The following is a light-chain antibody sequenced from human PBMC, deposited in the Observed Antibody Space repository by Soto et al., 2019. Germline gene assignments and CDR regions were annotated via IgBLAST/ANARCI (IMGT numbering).Light chain of an antibody. J-gene: IGKJ1*01. CDR1: QSIDSW. Sequence: DIQMTQSPSTLSASIGDRVTITCRASQSIDSWLAWYQQKPGKGPKLLIYKASSLQTGVPSRFSGSGSGTQFTLTISSLQADDFATYYCQHYNSYSRTFGQGTKVEVK. CDR3: QHYNSYSRT. V-gene: IGKV1-5*03. CDR2: KAS.